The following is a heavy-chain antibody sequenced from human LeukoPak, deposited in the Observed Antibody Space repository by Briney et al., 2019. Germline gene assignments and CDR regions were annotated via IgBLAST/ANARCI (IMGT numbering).Heavy chain of an antibody. Sequence: SETLSLTCSVSGGSISSYYWSWTRQPPGKGLEWIGYIYYSGSTNYKPSLKSRVTISVDTSKNQFSLKLTSVTAADTAVYYCARARVDSRGYHIDYWGQGTLVTVSS. CDR1: GGSISSYY. J-gene: IGHJ4*02. D-gene: IGHD3-22*01. CDR2: IYYSGST. V-gene: IGHV4-59*01. CDR3: ARARVDSRGYHIDY.